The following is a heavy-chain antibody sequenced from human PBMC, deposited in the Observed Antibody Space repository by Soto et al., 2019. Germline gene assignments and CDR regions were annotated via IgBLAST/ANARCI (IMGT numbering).Heavy chain of an antibody. D-gene: IGHD3-22*01. CDR1: GGSISSSSYY. Sequence: SETLSLTCTVSGGSISSSSYYWGWIRQPPGKGLEWIGTIYYSGTTYYNTSLKSRVTISVDTSKNQFSLKLSSVTAADTAVYYCARLYYYDSSGYYPTLPFDPWGQGTLVTVSS. CDR3: ARLYYYDSSGYYPTLPFDP. CDR2: IYYSGTT. J-gene: IGHJ5*02. V-gene: IGHV4-39*01.